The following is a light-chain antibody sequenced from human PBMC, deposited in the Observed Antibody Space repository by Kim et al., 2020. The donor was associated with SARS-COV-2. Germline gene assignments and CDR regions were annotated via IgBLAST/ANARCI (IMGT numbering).Light chain of an antibody. CDR2: DAS. Sequence: PGERATLSCGVSQSVSSRHLAWYQQKPGLAPRLLIYDASSRATGIPDRFSGSGSGTDFTLTISRLEPEDFAVYYCQHYDNSLTFGGGTKVDIK. J-gene: IGKJ4*01. CDR1: QSVSSRH. CDR3: QHYDNSLT. V-gene: IGKV3D-20*01.